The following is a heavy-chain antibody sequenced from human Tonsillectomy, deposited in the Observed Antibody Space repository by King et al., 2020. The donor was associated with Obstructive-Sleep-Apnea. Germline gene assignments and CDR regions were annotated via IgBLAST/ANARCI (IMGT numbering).Heavy chain of an antibody. D-gene: IGHD5-12*01. J-gene: IGHJ4*02. Sequence: QLQESGPGLVKPSETLSLTCSVSDGSISSRSYYWGWIRQPPGKGLEWIGSIYYSGSTYYNPSLQSRVTISVDTSKNQFSLKLSSVTAADTAVYYCARDSAYGRQNYHDDWGQGALVTVSS. V-gene: IGHV4-39*01. CDR3: ARDSAYGRQNYHDD. CDR2: IYYSGST. CDR1: DGSISSRSYY.